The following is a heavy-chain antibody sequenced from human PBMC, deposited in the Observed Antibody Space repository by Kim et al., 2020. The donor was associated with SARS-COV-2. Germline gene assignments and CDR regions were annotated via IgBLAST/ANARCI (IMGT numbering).Heavy chain of an antibody. J-gene: IGHJ4*02. V-gene: IGHV1-2*02. D-gene: IGHD2-2*01. CDR3: AREWNGAEVTPAALFY. CDR1: GYTFAAYY. CDR2: INPNKGGT. Sequence: ASVKVSCKASGYTFAAYYIHWVRRAPGQGLEWMGWINPNKGGTNFAQKFQGRVTMTWATSISTAFMNLSSLNSEDTAVYYCAREWNGAEVTPAALFYWGQGTLVTVSS.